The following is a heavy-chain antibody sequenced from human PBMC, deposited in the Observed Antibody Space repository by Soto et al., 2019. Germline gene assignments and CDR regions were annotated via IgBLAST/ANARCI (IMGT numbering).Heavy chain of an antibody. J-gene: IGHJ6*02. Sequence: QLVQSGAEVKKPGASVRVSCKTSGYSFTDYHIHWVRQAPGQGLEWLGRINPKSGGTSTAQKFQGWVTMTRDRSISTVYMELTRLRSDDTAVYFCARGHSTDCSNGVCSFFYNHEMDVWGQGTTVTVSS. CDR1: GYSFTDYH. CDR3: ARGHSTDCSNGVCSFFYNHEMDV. V-gene: IGHV1-2*04. CDR2: INPKSGGT. D-gene: IGHD2-8*01.